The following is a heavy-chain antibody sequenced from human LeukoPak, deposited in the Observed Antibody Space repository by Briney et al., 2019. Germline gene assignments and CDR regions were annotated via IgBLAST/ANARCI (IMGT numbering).Heavy chain of an antibody. J-gene: IGHJ6*03. CDR2: IIPIFGTA. Sequence: SVKVSCKASGGTFSSYAISWVRQAPGQGLEWMGGIIPIFGTANYAQKFQGRVTITTDESTSTAYMELSSLRSEDTAVYYCAKSTYYDFWSGYRSYYYMDVWGRGTTVTVSS. D-gene: IGHD3-3*01. CDR3: AKSTYYDFWSGYRSYYYMDV. V-gene: IGHV1-69*05. CDR1: GGTFSSYA.